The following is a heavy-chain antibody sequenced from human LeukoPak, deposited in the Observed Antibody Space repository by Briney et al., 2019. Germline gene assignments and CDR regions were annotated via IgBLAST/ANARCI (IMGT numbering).Heavy chain of an antibody. CDR1: GFTLSSYE. V-gene: IGHV3-48*03. CDR2: ISSGGGLT. D-gene: IGHD2-15*01. Sequence: PGGSLRLSCAASGFTLSSYEMTWVRQAPGTGLEWVSYISSGGGLTFYAGSVKGRFTISRDTAKNSLYLQMNNLRGEDTALYYCARDISSSTRAFDIWGQGTMVTVSS. CDR3: ARDISSSTRAFDI. J-gene: IGHJ3*02.